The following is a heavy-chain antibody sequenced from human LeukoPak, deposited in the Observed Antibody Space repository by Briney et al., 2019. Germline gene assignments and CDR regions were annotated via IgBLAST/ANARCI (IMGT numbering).Heavy chain of an antibody. D-gene: IGHD3-22*01. J-gene: IGHJ4*02. CDR2: ISGSGKTI. CDR3: AKDRSMGSYYDSSGYSDFDS. CDR1: GFTFSNYA. V-gene: IGHV3-23*01. Sequence: GGSLRLSCAASGFTFSNYAMTWVRQAPGKGLEWVSSISGSGKTIYYADSVKGRFTISRDSSKNTLYLQMNSLRAEDTAVFYCAKDRSMGSYYDSSGYSDFDSWGQGTLVTVSS.